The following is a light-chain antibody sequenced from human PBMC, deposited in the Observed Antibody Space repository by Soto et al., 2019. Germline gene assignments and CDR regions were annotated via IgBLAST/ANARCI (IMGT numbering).Light chain of an antibody. J-gene: IGLJ2*01. CDR2: GDT. CDR1: SSNIGSGYD. Sequence: QSVLTQPPSVSGAPGQSVTISCTGSSSNIGSGYDVPWYQQLPGTAPKLLIYGDTNRPSGVPDRFSGFKSGTSASLAITGLQVEDEADYECQSYDSSLCGWVFGGGTKLTV. V-gene: IGLV1-40*01. CDR3: QSYDSSLCGWV.